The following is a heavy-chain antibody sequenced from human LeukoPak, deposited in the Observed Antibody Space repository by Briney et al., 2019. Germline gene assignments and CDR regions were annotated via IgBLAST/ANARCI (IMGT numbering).Heavy chain of an antibody. CDR1: GGTFSSYA. CDR3: AKCPTYLRGDWFDP. J-gene: IGHJ5*02. D-gene: IGHD2-21*01. V-gene: IGHV3-23*01. CDR2: ISGSGGST. Sequence: GSSVKVSCKASGGTFSSYAMSWVRQAPGKGLEWVSAISGSGGSTYYADSVKGRFTISRDNSKSTLYLQMNSLRAEDTAVYYCAKCPTYLRGDWFDPWGQGTLVTVSS.